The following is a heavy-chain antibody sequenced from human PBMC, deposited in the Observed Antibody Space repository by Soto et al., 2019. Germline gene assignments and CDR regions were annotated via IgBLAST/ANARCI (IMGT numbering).Heavy chain of an antibody. CDR3: AREGRDSSGYSADY. V-gene: IGHV1-18*01. CDR1: GYTFNSYA. CDR2: ISTYNGDT. J-gene: IGHJ4*02. D-gene: IGHD3-22*01. Sequence: ASVKVSCKASGYTFNSYAMHWVRQAPGQGLEWMGWISTYNGDTNYAQTFQGRVTMTTDTSTSTAYMELRSLRSDDTAVYYCAREGRDSSGYSADYWGQGTLVTVSS.